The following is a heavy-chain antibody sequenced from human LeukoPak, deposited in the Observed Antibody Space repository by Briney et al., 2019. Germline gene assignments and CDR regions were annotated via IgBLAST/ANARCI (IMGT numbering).Heavy chain of an antibody. J-gene: IGHJ4*02. V-gene: IGHV1-46*01. Sequence: ALVKVSCKASGYTFTSYYMHWVRQAPGQGLEWMGIINPSGGSTSYAQKFQGRVTMTRDTSTSTVYMELSSLRSEDTAVYYCARDLMVRGIDYWGQGTLVTVSS. CDR3: ARDLMVRGIDY. CDR1: GYTFTSYY. D-gene: IGHD3-10*01. CDR2: INPSGGST.